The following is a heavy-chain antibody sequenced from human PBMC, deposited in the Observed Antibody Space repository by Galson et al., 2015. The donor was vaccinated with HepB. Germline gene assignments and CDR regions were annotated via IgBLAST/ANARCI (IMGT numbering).Heavy chain of an antibody. J-gene: IGHJ4*02. CDR2: IDWEDDT. D-gene: IGHD6-6*01. V-gene: IGHV2-70*01. Sequence: PALVNPTQTLTLTCSFSGFSLNTNGMCVSWIRQPPGRALEWLALIDWEDDTYYRTSLKTRLTISKDTSKNQVVLTMTNMDPEDTGTYFCARITSSSNHFDFWGLGTLVTVSS. CDR3: ARITSSSNHFDF. CDR1: GFSLNTNGMC.